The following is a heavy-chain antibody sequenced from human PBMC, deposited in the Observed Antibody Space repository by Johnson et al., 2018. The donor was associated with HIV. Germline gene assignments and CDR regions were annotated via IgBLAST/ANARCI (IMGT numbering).Heavy chain of an antibody. Sequence: VQLVESGGGVVQPGRSLRVSCAVSGFTFSNYAMYWVRQVPGKGLEWVSGISWNSGSIGYSDSVKGRFTISRDNATNSLFLQMNSLRAEDTAVYYCAGGFYYGSGRYHGAFDIWGQGTMVTVSS. CDR3: AGGFYYGSGRYHGAFDI. CDR1: GFTFSNYA. V-gene: IGHV3-9*01. D-gene: IGHD3-10*01. CDR2: ISWNSGSI. J-gene: IGHJ3*02.